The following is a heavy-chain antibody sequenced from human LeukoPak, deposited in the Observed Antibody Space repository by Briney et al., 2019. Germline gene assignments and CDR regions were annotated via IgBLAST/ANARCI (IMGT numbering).Heavy chain of an antibody. CDR2: ISAYNGNT. Sequence: GASVKVSCKXSGYTFTSYGISWVRQAPGQGLERMGWISAYNGNTNYAQKLQGRVTMTTDTSTSTAYMELRSLRSDDTAVYYCARAAFWSGYPYYFDYWGQGTLVTVSS. CDR3: ARAAFWSGYPYYFDY. J-gene: IGHJ4*02. CDR1: GYTFTSYG. D-gene: IGHD3-3*01. V-gene: IGHV1-18*01.